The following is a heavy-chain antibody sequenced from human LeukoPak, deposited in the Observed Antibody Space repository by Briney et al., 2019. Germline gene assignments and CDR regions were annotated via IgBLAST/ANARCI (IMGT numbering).Heavy chain of an antibody. Sequence: GGSLRLSCAASGFTFRSYGMHWVRQAPGKGLEWVAVISFDGSYKDYADSAKGRFTISRDNSKNTLYLQMNSLRAEDTAVYYCAREASSSWRHDAFDIWGQGTMVTVSS. V-gene: IGHV3-30*03. J-gene: IGHJ3*02. CDR2: ISFDGSYK. CDR1: GFTFRSYG. CDR3: AREASSSWRHDAFDI. D-gene: IGHD6-13*01.